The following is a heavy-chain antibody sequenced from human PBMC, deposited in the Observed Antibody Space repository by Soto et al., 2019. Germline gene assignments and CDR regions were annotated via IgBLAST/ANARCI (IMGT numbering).Heavy chain of an antibody. CDR2: IYWDDDK. CDR1: GFSLSTGGMA. V-gene: IGHV2-5*02. CDR3: AHTRCGGDCLRSYSSHYYYGMDV. J-gene: IGHJ6*02. Sequence: QITLKESGPTLVKPTQTLTLTCTFSGFSLSTGGMAVGSIRQPPGKALEWLALIYWDDDKRYRPSLKSRLTVTQDTSKTQVVISTTNMDPLDTGTYYSAHTRCGGDCLRSYSSHYYYGMDVWGQGTTVTVSS. D-gene: IGHD2-21*02.